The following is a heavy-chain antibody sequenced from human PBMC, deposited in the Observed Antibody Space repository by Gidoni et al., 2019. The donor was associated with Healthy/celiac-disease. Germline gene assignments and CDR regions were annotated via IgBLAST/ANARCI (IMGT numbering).Heavy chain of an antibody. V-gene: IGHV3-30*18. CDR3: AKGGSYFDY. Sequence: QVQLVASGGGVVQPGRSLRLSCAASGFTFSSYGMHWVRQAPGKGLEWVAVISYDGSNKYYADSVKGRFTISRDNSKNTLYLQMNSLRAEDTAVYYCAKGGSYFDYWGQGTLVTVSS. CDR1: GFTFSSYG. D-gene: IGHD1-26*01. CDR2: ISYDGSNK. J-gene: IGHJ4*02.